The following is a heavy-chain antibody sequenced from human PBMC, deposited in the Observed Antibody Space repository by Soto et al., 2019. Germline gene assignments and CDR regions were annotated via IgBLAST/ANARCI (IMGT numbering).Heavy chain of an antibody. CDR2: IVPMIGKV. Sequence: QVQLVQSGAEVEKHRSSVKVSCKVSGGTTSSFTIGWVRQAPGQGLQWMGNIVPMIGKVDYAQTFQDRVTLTADKSTRTAYMELSRLRSEDTAVYFCALRTGNWNPLADWGQGTLVTVSS. J-gene: IGHJ4*02. V-gene: IGHV1-69*02. D-gene: IGHD1-1*01. CDR1: GGTTSSFT. CDR3: ALRTGNWNPLAD.